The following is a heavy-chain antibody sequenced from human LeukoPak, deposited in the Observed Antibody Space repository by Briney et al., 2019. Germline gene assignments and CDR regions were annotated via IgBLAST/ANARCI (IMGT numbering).Heavy chain of an antibody. V-gene: IGHV1-2*02. Sequence: GASVKVSCKASGYTFTGYYMHWVRQAPGQGLEWMGWINPNSGGTNYALKFQGRVTMTRDTSISTAYMELSRLRSDDTAVYYCASFSRFLEWLTIDYWGQGTLVTVSS. CDR1: GYTFTGYY. CDR2: INPNSGGT. D-gene: IGHD3-3*01. CDR3: ASFSRFLEWLTIDY. J-gene: IGHJ4*02.